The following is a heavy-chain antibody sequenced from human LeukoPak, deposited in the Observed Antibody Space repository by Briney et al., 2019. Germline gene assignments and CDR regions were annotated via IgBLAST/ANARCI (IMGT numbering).Heavy chain of an antibody. V-gene: IGHV3-74*01. D-gene: IGHD1-7*01. CDR2: MNGDGRTI. Sequence: GGSLRLSCAASGFTFSSSWMHWIRQGPGKGLVWVARMNGDGRTINYADSVKGRFTISRDNAKNTLYLQMNSLRAEDAAVYYCARAGNYYFDLWGRGTLVTVSS. CDR3: ARAGNYYFDL. CDR1: GFTFSSSW. J-gene: IGHJ2*01.